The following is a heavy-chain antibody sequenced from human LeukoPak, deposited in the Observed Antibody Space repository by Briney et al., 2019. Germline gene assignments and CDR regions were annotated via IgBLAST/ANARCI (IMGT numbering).Heavy chain of an antibody. Sequence: AGGSLRLSCVASGFTFSSYWMSWVRQAPGKGLEWVANIKQDGSEKYYVDSVKGRFTISRDNAKNSLYLQMNSLRAEDTAVYYCARGITIFGVELDYWGQGTLVTVSS. CDR3: ARGITIFGVELDY. J-gene: IGHJ4*02. V-gene: IGHV3-7*04. D-gene: IGHD3-3*01. CDR2: IKQDGSEK. CDR1: GFTFSSYW.